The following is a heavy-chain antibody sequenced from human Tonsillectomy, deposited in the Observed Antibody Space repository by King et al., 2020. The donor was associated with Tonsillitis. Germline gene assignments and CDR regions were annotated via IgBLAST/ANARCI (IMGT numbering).Heavy chain of an antibody. Sequence: QLQESGPGLVKPSETLSLTCTVSGGSMSTYYWSWIRQPPGKGLEWIGYIYYSGSTNYNPSLKSRVTISVDTSKNQFSLKLSSVTAADTAVYYCARGSPMVGYAFGIWGQGTMVTVSS. V-gene: IGHV4-59*01. D-gene: IGHD2-15*01. CDR1: GGSMSTYY. CDR2: IYYSGST. CDR3: ARGSPMVGYAFGI. J-gene: IGHJ3*02.